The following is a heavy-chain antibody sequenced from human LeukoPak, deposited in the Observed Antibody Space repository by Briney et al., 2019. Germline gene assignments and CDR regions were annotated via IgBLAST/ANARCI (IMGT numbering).Heavy chain of an antibody. V-gene: IGHV4-4*07. J-gene: IGHJ4*02. D-gene: IGHD6-13*01. CDR2: IYTSGST. Sequence: SETLSLTCTVSGGSISSYYWSWIRHPAGKGLEWIGRIYTSGSTNYNPSLKSRDTMSVDTSKNKFSLKLSSVTAADTAVYYSASSPLGSSWAYLNYWGQGTLVTVSS. CDR3: ASSPLGSSWAYLNY. CDR1: GGSISSYY.